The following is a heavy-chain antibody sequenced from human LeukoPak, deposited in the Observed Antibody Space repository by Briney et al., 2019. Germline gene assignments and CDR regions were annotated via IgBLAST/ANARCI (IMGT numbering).Heavy chain of an antibody. D-gene: IGHD4-11*01. Sequence: GGSLRLYCAASGFTFSTYAMNWVRQAPGKGLEWVSLISDSGDNTYYADSVKGRFTISRDNSKNTVSLQMSSLRADDTAVYYCARAGATVTTNYFDPWGQGTLVTVSS. CDR1: GFTFSTYA. J-gene: IGHJ5*02. V-gene: IGHV3-23*01. CDR3: ARAGATVTTNYFDP. CDR2: ISDSGDNT.